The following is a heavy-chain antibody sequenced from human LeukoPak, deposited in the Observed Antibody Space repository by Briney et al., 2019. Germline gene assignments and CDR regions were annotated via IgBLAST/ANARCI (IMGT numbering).Heavy chain of an antibody. V-gene: IGHV1-69*01. CDR1: GGTFSSYA. D-gene: IGHD6-19*01. Sequence: ASVKISCKASGGTFSSYAISCVRQAPGQGLEWMGGIIPIFGTANYAQKFQGRVTMTADESTTTAYLKLSGLRSEDTAIYYCAVNWGSGWNKATDFWGQGNLVTVSS. CDR3: AVNWGSGWNKATDF. J-gene: IGHJ4*02. CDR2: IIPIFGTA.